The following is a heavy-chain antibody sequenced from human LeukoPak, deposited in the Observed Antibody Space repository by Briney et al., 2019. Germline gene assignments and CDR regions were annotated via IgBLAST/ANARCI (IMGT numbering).Heavy chain of an antibody. CDR3: ARVGGRFFDWFFDY. V-gene: IGHV4-30-4*08. D-gene: IGHD3-9*01. J-gene: IGHJ4*02. CDR1: GGSISSGDYY. Sequence: PSETLSLTCTVSGGSISSGDYYWSWIRQPPGKGLEWIGYIYYSGSTYYNPSLKSRLTISVDTSKNQFSLRLSSVTAADTAVYYCARVGGRFFDWFFDYWGQGTLVTVSS. CDR2: IYYSGST.